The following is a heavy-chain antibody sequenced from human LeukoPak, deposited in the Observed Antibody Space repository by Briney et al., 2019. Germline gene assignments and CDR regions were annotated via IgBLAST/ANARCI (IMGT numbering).Heavy chain of an antibody. J-gene: IGHJ6*02. CDR1: GFTFSDYY. V-gene: IGHV3-11*06. CDR2: ISSSSSYT. Sequence: GGSLRLSCAASGFTFSDYYMSWIRQAPGKGLEWASYISSSSSYTNYADSVKGRFTISRDNAKNSLYLQMNSLRAEDTAVYYCARSAYGMDVWGQGTTVTVSS. CDR3: ARSAYGMDV.